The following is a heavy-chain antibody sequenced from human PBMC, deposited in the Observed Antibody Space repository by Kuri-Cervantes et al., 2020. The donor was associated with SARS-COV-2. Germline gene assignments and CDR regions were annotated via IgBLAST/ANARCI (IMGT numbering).Heavy chain of an antibody. V-gene: IGHV3-73*01. D-gene: IGHD3-3*01. CDR1: GFLFSASA. J-gene: IGHJ4*02. Sequence: GESLKISCEVSGFLFSASAIHWVRQGSGKGLEWVGRVRGKANNYATAYAASVKGRFTISRDDSKNMGYLQMNSLKTEDTAVYYCAKSAALRFLEWLSHWGQGTLVTVSS. CDR3: AKSAALRFLEWLSH. CDR2: VRGKANNYAT.